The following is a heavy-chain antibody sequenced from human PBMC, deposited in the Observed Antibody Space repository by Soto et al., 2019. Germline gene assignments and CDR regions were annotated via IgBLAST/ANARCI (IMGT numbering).Heavy chain of an antibody. CDR3: ARVGGVCSGGSSQVWFDP. CDR2: ISAYNGNT. D-gene: IGHD2-15*01. CDR1: GYTFTSYG. Sequence: GASVKVSCKASGYTFTSYGISWVRQAPGQGLEWMGWISAYNGNTNYAQKLQGRVTMTTDTSTSTAYMELRSLRSDDTAVYYCARVGGVCSGGSSQVWFDPWGQGPLVTVSS. V-gene: IGHV1-18*04. J-gene: IGHJ5*02.